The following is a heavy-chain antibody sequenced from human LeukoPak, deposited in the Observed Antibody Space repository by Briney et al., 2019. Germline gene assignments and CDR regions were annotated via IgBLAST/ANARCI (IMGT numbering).Heavy chain of an antibody. V-gene: IGHV1-69*02. J-gene: IGHJ3*02. D-gene: IGHD6-19*01. CDR2: IIPILGIA. Sequence: SVKVSCKASGGTFSSYTISWVRQAPGQGLEWMGRIIPILGIANYAQKFQGRVTITRDTSASTAYMELSSLRSEDTAVYYCARGDSSGWYGAFDIWGQGTMVTVSS. CDR1: GGTFSSYT. CDR3: ARGDSSGWYGAFDI.